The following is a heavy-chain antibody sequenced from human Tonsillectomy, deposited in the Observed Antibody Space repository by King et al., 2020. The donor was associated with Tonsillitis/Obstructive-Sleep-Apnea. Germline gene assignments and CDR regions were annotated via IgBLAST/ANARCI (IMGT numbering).Heavy chain of an antibody. Sequence: VQLVESGGGLVKPGRSLRLSCTASGFTFGDYAMSWFRQAPGKGLEWVGVIRSKAYGGTTEYAASVKGRFTISRDDSKSIAYLQMNSLKTEDTAVYYCTSDQRVAGYDYWGQGTLVTVSS. J-gene: IGHJ4*02. D-gene: IGHD6-19*01. CDR2: IRSKAYGGTT. V-gene: IGHV3-49*05. CDR1: GFTFGDYA. CDR3: TSDQRVAGYDY.